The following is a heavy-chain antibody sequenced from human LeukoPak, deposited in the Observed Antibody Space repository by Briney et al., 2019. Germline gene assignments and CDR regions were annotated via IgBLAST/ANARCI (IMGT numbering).Heavy chain of an antibody. D-gene: IGHD3-10*01. CDR3: ARVKYSASGLDY. Sequence: AGGSLRLPCAASGFTFSSYEMNWVRQAPGKGLEWVSYISSSGSTIYYGDSVKGRFTIPRDNAKNSLYLQMNSLRAEDTAVYYCARVKYSASGLDYWGQGTLVTVSS. J-gene: IGHJ4*02. CDR1: GFTFSSYE. V-gene: IGHV3-48*03. CDR2: ISSSGSTI.